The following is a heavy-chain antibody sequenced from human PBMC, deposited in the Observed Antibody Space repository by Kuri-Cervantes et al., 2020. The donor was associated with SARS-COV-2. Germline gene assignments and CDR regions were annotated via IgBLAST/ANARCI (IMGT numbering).Heavy chain of an antibody. Sequence: SVKVSCKASGGTFNSAIIGWVRQAPGQGLEWMGGIMPALGMPNYAQKFRGRVTVTADTSTTTAYLELSGLKSEDTALYYCASDGVSGSLSLDFWGQGTLVTVSS. CDR1: GGTFNSAI. CDR3: ASDGVSGSLSLDF. D-gene: IGHD6-19*01. CDR2: IMPALGMP. J-gene: IGHJ4*02. V-gene: IGHV1-69*10.